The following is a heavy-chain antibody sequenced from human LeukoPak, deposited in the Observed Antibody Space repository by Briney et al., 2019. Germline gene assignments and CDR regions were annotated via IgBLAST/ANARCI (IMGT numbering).Heavy chain of an antibody. V-gene: IGHV3-30*02. J-gene: IGHJ5*02. CDR2: IRYDGSNK. D-gene: IGHD3-10*01. CDR1: GFTFSSYG. Sequence: GSLRLSCAASGFTFSSYGMYWVRQAPGKGLEWVAFIRYDGSNKYYADSVKGRFTISRDNSKNTVYLQMNSLRIEDTAIYYCAKGRWFGDGLQGWFDPWGQGTLVTVSS. CDR3: AKGRWFGDGLQGWFDP.